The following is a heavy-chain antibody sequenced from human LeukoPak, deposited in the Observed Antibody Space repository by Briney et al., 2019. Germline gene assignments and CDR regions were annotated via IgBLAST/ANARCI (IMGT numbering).Heavy chain of an antibody. CDR1: GYTFTAYY. CDR3: ARDHGDYPGDY. CDR2: INPNSGGT. Sequence: ASVKVSCKASGYTFTAYYIHWVRQAPGQGLEWMGWINPNSGGTNYAQKFRGRVTMTRDTSFSTAYMELSRLRSDDTAVYFCARDHGDYPGDYWGQGALVTVSS. V-gene: IGHV1-2*02. J-gene: IGHJ4*02. D-gene: IGHD4-17*01.